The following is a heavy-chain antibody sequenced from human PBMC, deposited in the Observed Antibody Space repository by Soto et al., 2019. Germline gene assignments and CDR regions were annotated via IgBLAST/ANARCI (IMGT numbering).Heavy chain of an antibody. J-gene: IGHJ4*02. Sequence: QMQLVQSGPEVKKPGTSVKVSCKASGFTFITSAMQWVRQARGQRLEWIGWIVVASGIPNYAQKFQERVTITRDMSTSTAYMELRSLRSDDTAVYYCAAGPSYGRNPNLTPFDYWGQGTLVTVSS. CDR1: GFTFITSA. CDR3: AAGPSYGRNPNLTPFDY. D-gene: IGHD4-17*01. V-gene: IGHV1-58*02. CDR2: IVVASGIP.